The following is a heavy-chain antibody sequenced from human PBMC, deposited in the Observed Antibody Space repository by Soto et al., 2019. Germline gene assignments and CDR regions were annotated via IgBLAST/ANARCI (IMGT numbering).Heavy chain of an antibody. Sequence: SETVSLTCTFSCGSISSYYWSRIRQPPGKGLEWIGYIYYSGSTNYNPSLKSRVTISVDTSKNQFSLKLSSVTAADTAVYYCARARGGLQFGRNYYYYGMDVWGQGTTVTVSS. CDR1: CGSISSYY. V-gene: IGHV4-59*01. D-gene: IGHD5-12*01. CDR2: IYYSGST. CDR3: ARARGGLQFGRNYYYYGMDV. J-gene: IGHJ6*02.